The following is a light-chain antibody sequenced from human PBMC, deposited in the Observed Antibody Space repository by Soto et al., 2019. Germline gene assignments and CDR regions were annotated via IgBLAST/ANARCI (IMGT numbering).Light chain of an antibody. CDR2: AAS. J-gene: IGKJ1*01. V-gene: IGKV1-27*01. Sequence: DIQMTQSPSSLSASVGDRVTITCRASQGISNYLAWYQQKPGKVPKLLIYAASTLQSGVPSRLSGSGSGTDFTLTISSLQPEDVATYYCQKYNSAPPWTFGQGTQVEIK. CDR3: QKYNSAPPWT. CDR1: QGISNY.